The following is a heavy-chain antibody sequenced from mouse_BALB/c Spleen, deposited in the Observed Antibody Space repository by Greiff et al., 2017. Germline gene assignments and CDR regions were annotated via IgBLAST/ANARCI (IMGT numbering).Heavy chain of an antibody. V-gene: IGHV1-7*01. CDR2: INPSTGYT. CDR3: ASPYRYDGAMDY. CDR1: GYTFTSYW. D-gene: IGHD2-14*01. J-gene: IGHJ4*01. Sequence: QVQLQQSGAELAKPGASVKMSCKASGYTFTSYWMHWVKQRPGQGLEWIGYINPSTGYTEYNQKFKDKATLTADKSSSTAYMQLSSLTSEDSAVYYCASPYRYDGAMDYWGQGTSVTVSS.